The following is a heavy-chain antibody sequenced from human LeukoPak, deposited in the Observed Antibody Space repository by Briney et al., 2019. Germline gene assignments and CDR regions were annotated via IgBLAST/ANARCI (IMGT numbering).Heavy chain of an antibody. Sequence: GGSLRLSCAASGFTFSTFDVLWVRQAPGKGLQWVSAISTSGGRTYYADSVKGRFTISRDNSKNTLYLQMNGLRGEDTAVYYRAKGRHNHNVSDASDIWGRGTMVTVSS. CDR1: GFTFSTFD. D-gene: IGHD1-1*01. J-gene: IGHJ3*02. CDR3: AKGRHNHNVSDASDI. V-gene: IGHV3-23*01. CDR2: ISTSGGRT.